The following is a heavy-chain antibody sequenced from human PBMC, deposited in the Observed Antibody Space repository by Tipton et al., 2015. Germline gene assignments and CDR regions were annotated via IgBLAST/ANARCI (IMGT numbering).Heavy chain of an antibody. Sequence: TLSLTCAVSAYSISTDYYWDWIRQPPGKGLEWIGNIYYSGSTYYNPSLKSRVIISIDTSKNQFSLRLSSVTAADTAVYYCAKGPGWAIAKRYLQNWGQGTLVTVSS. CDR3: AKGPGWAIAKRYLQN. CDR2: IYYSGST. J-gene: IGHJ1*01. V-gene: IGHV4-38-2*01. CDR1: AYSISTDYY. D-gene: IGHD2-21*01.